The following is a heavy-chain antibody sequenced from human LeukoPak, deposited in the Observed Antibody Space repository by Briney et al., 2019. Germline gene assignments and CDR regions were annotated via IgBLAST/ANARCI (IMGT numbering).Heavy chain of an antibody. Sequence: GGSLGLSCAASGFTFSRYGMSWVRQAPGKGLEWVAAISGGGDTTYYADSVKGRFTISRDNAKNSLYLQMNSLRVDDTAVYYCAKLAKYFYGSETYYFFEHWGQGTPVTASS. V-gene: IGHV3-23*01. D-gene: IGHD3-10*01. CDR1: GFTFSRYG. CDR2: ISGGGDTT. CDR3: AKLAKYFYGSETYYFFEH. J-gene: IGHJ4*02.